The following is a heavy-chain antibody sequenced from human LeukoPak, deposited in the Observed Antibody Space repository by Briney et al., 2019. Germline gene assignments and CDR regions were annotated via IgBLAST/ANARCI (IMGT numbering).Heavy chain of an antibody. CDR2: INPNSGGT. D-gene: IGHD3-22*01. CDR3: ARDYNFYYDSSGYYGY. Sequence: ASVKVSCKASEYTFTGYYMHWVRQAPGQGLEWMGWINPNSGGTNYAQRFQGRVTMTRDTSISTAYMELSRLRSDDTAVYYCARDYNFYYDSSGYYGYWGQGTLVTVSS. V-gene: IGHV1-2*02. J-gene: IGHJ4*02. CDR1: EYTFTGYY.